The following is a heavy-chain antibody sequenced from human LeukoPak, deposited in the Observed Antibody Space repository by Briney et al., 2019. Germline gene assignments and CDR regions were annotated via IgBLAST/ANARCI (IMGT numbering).Heavy chain of an antibody. CDR3: ARGGYYDSSGSYLRY. V-gene: IGHV1-18*01. CDR2: ISAYNGNT. CDR1: GYTFTSYG. Sequence: ASVKVSCKASGYTFTSYGISWVRQAPGHGLEWMGWISAYNGNTNYAQKLQGRVTMTTDTSTSTAYMELRSLRSDDTAVYYCARGGYYDSSGSYLRYWGQGTLVTVSS. D-gene: IGHD3-22*01. J-gene: IGHJ4*02.